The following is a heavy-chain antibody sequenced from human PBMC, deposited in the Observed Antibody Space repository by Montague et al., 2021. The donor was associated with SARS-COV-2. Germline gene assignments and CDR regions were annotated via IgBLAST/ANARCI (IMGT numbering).Heavy chain of an antibody. Sequence: SLRLSCAASGFTFSSYEMNWVRQAPGKGLEWASYISSSGSTLYHADSVRGRFTISRDNARDSVYLQMNSLRAEDTAVYYCAREEDSYGSGILDYWGQGTLVTVSS. CDR1: GFTFSSYE. CDR3: AREEDSYGSGILDY. J-gene: IGHJ4*02. CDR2: ISSSGSTL. D-gene: IGHD3-10*01. V-gene: IGHV3-48*03.